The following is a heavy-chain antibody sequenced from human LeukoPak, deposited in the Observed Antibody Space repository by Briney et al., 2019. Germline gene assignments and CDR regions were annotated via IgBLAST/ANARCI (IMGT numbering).Heavy chain of an antibody. Sequence: PGGSLRLSCAVSRFTFSSYAMGWVRQAPGKGLEWVSAISGGGGRTYYADSVKGRFTISSDNSENTLYLQLNSLRAEDTAVYYCAKDDELRFLEWLDKPTDYFDYWGQGTLVSASS. D-gene: IGHD3-3*01. V-gene: IGHV3-23*01. CDR2: ISGGGGRT. CDR3: AKDDELRFLEWLDKPTDYFDY. J-gene: IGHJ4*02. CDR1: RFTFSSYA.